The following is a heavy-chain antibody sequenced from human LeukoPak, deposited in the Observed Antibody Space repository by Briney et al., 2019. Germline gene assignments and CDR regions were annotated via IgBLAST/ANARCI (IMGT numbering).Heavy chain of an antibody. J-gene: IGHJ6*02. D-gene: IGHD6-19*01. Sequence: GASVKVSCKASLYTFMSLGITLLLQAPGQGLEWMGWINTYNGNTNYAQKLQGRVTMTTDTPTSTAYMELRSLRSDDTAVYYCARDEQWLVPISRPFYGMDVWGQGTTVTVSS. V-gene: IGHV1-18*01. CDR1: LYTFMSLG. CDR2: INTYNGNT. CDR3: ARDEQWLVPISRPFYGMDV.